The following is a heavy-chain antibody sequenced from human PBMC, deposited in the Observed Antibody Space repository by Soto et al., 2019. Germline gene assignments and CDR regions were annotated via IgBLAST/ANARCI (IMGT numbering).Heavy chain of an antibody. CDR2: IYYSGST. D-gene: IGHD3-16*01. Sequence: PSETLSLTCTVSGGSISSGGYYWSWIRQHPGKGLEWIGYIYYSGSTYYNPSLKSRVTISVDTSKNQFSLKLSSVTAADTAVYYCARDRWGNPPWDYYYYMDVWGKGTTVTVSS. CDR3: ARDRWGNPPWDYYYYMDV. CDR1: GGSISSGGYY. J-gene: IGHJ6*03. V-gene: IGHV4-31*03.